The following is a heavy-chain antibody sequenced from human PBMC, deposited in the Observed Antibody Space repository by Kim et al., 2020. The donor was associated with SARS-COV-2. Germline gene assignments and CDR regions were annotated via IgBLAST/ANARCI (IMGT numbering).Heavy chain of an antibody. Sequence: GGSLRLSCAASGFTFSSYAMHWVRQAPGKGLEWVAVIWYDGSNKYHADSVKGRFTISRDNSKNTLYLQMNSLRAEDTAVYYCAKPFLGVWGSYRPPFDYWGQGTLVTVSS. V-gene: IGHV3-33*06. CDR2: IWYDGSNK. CDR1: GFTFSSYA. J-gene: IGHJ4*02. D-gene: IGHD3-16*02. CDR3: AKPFLGVWGSYRPPFDY.